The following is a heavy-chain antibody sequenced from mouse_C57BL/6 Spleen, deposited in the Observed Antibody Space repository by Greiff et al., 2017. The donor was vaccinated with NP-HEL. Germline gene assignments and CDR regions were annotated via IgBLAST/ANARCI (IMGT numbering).Heavy chain of an antibody. V-gene: IGHV3-6*01. D-gene: IGHD1-1*01. CDR3: ARIHYGSSYEAY. CDR2: ISYDGRN. CDR1: GYSITSGYY. J-gene: IGHJ3*01. Sequence: DVQLQESGPGLVKPSQSLSLTCSVTGYSITSGYYWNWIRQFPGNKLEWMGYISYDGRNNYNPSLKNRISITRDTSKNQFFLKLNSVTTEDTATYYCARIHYGSSYEAYWGQGTLVTVSA.